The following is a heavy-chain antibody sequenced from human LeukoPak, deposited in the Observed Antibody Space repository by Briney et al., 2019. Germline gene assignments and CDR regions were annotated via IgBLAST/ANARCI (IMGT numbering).Heavy chain of an antibody. J-gene: IGHJ4*02. CDR2: ISSSGSTI. Sequence: GGSLRLSCAASGFTFSSYEMNWVRQAPGKGLEWVPYISSSGSTIYYADSVKGRFTISRDNAKNSLYLQMNSLRAEDTAVYYCARDRYYGSGSYDYWGQGTLVTVSS. D-gene: IGHD3-10*01. CDR3: ARDRYYGSGSYDY. V-gene: IGHV3-48*03. CDR1: GFTFSSYE.